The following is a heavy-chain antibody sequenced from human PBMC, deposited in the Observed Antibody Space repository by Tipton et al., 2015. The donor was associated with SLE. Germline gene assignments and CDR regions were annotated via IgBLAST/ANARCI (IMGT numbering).Heavy chain of an antibody. J-gene: IGHJ4*02. Sequence: SLRLSCAASGFTFSSYWMSWVRQAPGKGLEWVANIKQDGSEKYYVDSVKGRFTISRDNAKNSLYLQMNSLRAEDTAVYYCARDPRIAVASYFDYWGQGTLVTVSS. V-gene: IGHV3-7*01. D-gene: IGHD6-19*01. CDR1: GFTFSSYW. CDR3: ARDPRIAVASYFDY. CDR2: IKQDGSEK.